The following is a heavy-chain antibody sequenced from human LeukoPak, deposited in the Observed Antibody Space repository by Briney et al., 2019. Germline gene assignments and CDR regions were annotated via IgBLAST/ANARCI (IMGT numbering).Heavy chain of an antibody. J-gene: IGHJ3*02. CDR3: ARDHHILQMVSAIPDAFDI. V-gene: IGHV4-39*01. D-gene: IGHD2-8*01. CDR1: GVSISSTYF. Sequence: SETLSLTCTVSGVSISSTYFWGWVRQPPGKGLEWIGSISYSGSPSYYNPSLKSRVTISVDTSKNQFSLKLSSVTAADTAVYYCARDHHILQMVSAIPDAFDIWGQGTMVTVFS. CDR2: ISYSGSPS.